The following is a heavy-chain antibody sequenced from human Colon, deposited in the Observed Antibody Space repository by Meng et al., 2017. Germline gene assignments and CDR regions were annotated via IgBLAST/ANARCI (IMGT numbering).Heavy chain of an antibody. CDR2: IYYSGST. D-gene: IGHD4-17*01. CDR1: AGSIRSGYYY. V-gene: IGHV4-30-4*01. Sequence: VRLRAPGPGLMQPSQTLSRSCTVPAGSIRSGYYYWSWIRQPPGKGLEWIGYIYYSGSTYSNASLKSRITISIDRSKNQFSLKLSSVTAADTAVYYCARDRKHYGERGWFDPWGQGTLVTVPQ. J-gene: IGHJ5*02. CDR3: ARDRKHYGERGWFDP.